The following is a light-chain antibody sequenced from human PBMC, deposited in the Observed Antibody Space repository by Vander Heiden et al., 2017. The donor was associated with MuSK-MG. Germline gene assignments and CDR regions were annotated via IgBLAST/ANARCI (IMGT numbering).Light chain of an antibody. CDR3: SSYTSSSTAV. Sequence: QSALTQPASVSGSPGQSITISCTGTSSDVGGYNYVSWYQQHPGKAPKLRMYEVSNRPSGVSNRFSGSKSGNKASLTISGLQAEDEADYDCSSYTSSSTAVFGGGTKLTVL. CDR1: SSDVGGYNY. CDR2: EVS. J-gene: IGLJ2*01. V-gene: IGLV2-14*01.